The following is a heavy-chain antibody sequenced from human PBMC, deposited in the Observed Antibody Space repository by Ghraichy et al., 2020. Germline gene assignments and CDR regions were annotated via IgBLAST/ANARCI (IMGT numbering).Heavy chain of an antibody. V-gene: IGHV3-21*01. CDR2: ISSSSSYI. D-gene: IGHD6-13*01. Sequence: GGSLRLSCAASGFTFSSYSMNWVRQAPGKGLEWVSSISSSSSYIYYADSVKDRFTISRDNAKNSLYLQMNSLRAEDTAVYYCARSRYSSSWDDAFDIWGQGTMVTVSS. J-gene: IGHJ3*02. CDR3: ARSRYSSSWDDAFDI. CDR1: GFTFSSYS.